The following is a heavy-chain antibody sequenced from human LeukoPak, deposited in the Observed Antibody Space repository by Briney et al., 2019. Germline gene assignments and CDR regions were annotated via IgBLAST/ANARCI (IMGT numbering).Heavy chain of an antibody. CDR3: ARAPLSAGLDY. D-gene: IGHD6-19*01. Sequence: GGSLRLSCAASGFTFSSYAMSWVRQAPGKGLEWVSAISGSGGSTYYADSVKGRFTNSRDNSKNTLYLQMNSLRAEDTAVYYCARAPLSAGLDYWGQGTLVTVSS. V-gene: IGHV3-23*01. J-gene: IGHJ4*02. CDR2: ISGSGGST. CDR1: GFTFSSYA.